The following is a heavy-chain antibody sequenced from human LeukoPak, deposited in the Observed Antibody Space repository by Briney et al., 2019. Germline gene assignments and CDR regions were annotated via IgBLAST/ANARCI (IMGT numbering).Heavy chain of an antibody. D-gene: IGHD4-17*01. Sequence: NASETLSVTCIVSGGSISSYYWSWIRQPPRKGLEWIGYIYYSGSTNYNPSLKSRVTISVDTSKNQFSLKLSSVTAADTAVYYCARHPTTVTHFDYWGQGTLVTVSS. V-gene: IGHV4-59*08. CDR2: IYYSGST. CDR1: GGSISSYY. J-gene: IGHJ4*02. CDR3: ARHPTTVTHFDY.